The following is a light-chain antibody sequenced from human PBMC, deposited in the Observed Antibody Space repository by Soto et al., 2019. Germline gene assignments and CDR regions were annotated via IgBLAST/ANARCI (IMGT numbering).Light chain of an antibody. CDR3: SSYTSSSTLV. V-gene: IGLV2-14*01. J-gene: IGLJ2*01. CDR2: EVI. Sequence: QSALTQPASVSGSPGQSITISCTATSSDVGAYDYVSWYQQYPGKAPKLMSYEVINRPSGVSNRFSGSKSGNTASLIISGLQAEDEAEYYCSSYTSSSTLVFGGGTKVTVL. CDR1: SSDVGAYDY.